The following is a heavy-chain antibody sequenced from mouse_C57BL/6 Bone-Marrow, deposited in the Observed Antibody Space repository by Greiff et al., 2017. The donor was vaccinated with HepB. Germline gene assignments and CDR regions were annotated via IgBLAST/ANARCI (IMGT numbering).Heavy chain of an antibody. CDR3: ASRLHGAWFAY. CDR1: GFTFSSYG. D-gene: IGHD2-4*01. J-gene: IGHJ3*01. Sequence: EVQLVESGGDLVKPGGSLKLSCAASGFTFSSYGMSWVRQTPDKRLEWVATISSGGSYTYYPDSVKGRFTISRDNTKNTLYLQMGSLKSEDTAMYYCASRLHGAWFAYWGQGTVVTVSA. CDR2: ISSGGSYT. V-gene: IGHV5-6*01.